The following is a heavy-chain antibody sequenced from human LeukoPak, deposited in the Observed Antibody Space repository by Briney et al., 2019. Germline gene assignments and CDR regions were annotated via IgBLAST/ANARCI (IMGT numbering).Heavy chain of an antibody. CDR1: GGSFSGYY. CDR3: ARVGVMAYYYYYGMDV. Sequence: PSETLSLTCAVYGGSFSGYYWSWILQPPGSGLGWSWEIIHSGSTNCNPSLKSRVTISVDSSKNQFSLKLSSVTAADTAVYYCARVGVMAYYYYYGMDVWGQGTTVTVSS. V-gene: IGHV4-34*12. J-gene: IGHJ6*02. CDR2: IIHSGST. D-gene: IGHD3-3*01.